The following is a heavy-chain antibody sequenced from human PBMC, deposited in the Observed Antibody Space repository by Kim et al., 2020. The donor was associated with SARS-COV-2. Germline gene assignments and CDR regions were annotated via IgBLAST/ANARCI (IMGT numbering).Heavy chain of an antibody. D-gene: IGHD1-1*01. Sequence: YADDVEGRFTSSRDNAKNTVYLQINSLRAEDSAVYFCARDYSNNWLAPLGYWGQGTLVTVSS. J-gene: IGHJ4*02. CDR3: ARDYSNNWLAPLGY. V-gene: IGHV3-74*01.